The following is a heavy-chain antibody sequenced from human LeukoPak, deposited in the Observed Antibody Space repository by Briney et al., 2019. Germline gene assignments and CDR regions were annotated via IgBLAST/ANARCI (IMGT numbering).Heavy chain of an antibody. CDR2: IKSKTDGGTT. D-gene: IGHD1-26*01. Sequence: PGGSLRLSCAASGFTFSNAWMSWVRQAPGKGLEWGGRIKSKTDGGTTDNAAPVKGRFTISRDDSKNTLYLQMNSLKTEDTAVYYCAVGATPHYYYYMDVWGKGTTVTVSS. CDR1: GFTFSNAW. CDR3: AVGATPHYYYYMDV. J-gene: IGHJ6*03. V-gene: IGHV3-15*01.